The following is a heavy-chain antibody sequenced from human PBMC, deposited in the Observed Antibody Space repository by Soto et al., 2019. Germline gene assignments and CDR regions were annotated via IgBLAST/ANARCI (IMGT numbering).Heavy chain of an antibody. J-gene: IGHJ4*02. V-gene: IGHV4-39*01. D-gene: IGHD3-10*01. Sequence: QLQLQESGPGLVKPSETLSLTCTVSGGSISSSSYYWGWIRQPPGKGLEWIGSIYYSGSTYYNPSPKSRGHISVEQSKKQFPPKLGSVTPAGPAVYYCARRGFGSWIDYWGQGTLVTVSS. CDR2: IYYSGST. CDR1: GGSISSSSYY. CDR3: ARRGFGSWIDY.